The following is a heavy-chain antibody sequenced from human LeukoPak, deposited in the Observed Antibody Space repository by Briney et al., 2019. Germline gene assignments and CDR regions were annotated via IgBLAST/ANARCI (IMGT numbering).Heavy chain of an antibody. D-gene: IGHD6-19*01. CDR1: GGSISSYY. CDR3: ARVKGIAVSPLWDY. J-gene: IGHJ4*02. CDR2: IYYSGST. V-gene: IGHV4-59*01. Sequence: SETPSLTCTVSGGSISSYYWSWIRQPPGKGLEWIGYIYYSGSTNYNPSLKSRVTISVDTSKNQFSLKLSSVTAADTAVYYCARVKGIAVSPLWDYWGQGTLVTVSS.